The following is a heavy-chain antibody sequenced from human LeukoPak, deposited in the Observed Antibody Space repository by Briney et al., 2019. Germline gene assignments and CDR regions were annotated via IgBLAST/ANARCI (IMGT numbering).Heavy chain of an antibody. Sequence: PGGSLRLSCAASGFTFSSYWMHWVRQDPGKGLVWVSRIKSDGSITSYADSVKGRFTISRDNAKNTLYLQMNSLRAEDTAVYYCARDVRQWLVLDYWGQGTLVTVSS. CDR3: ARDVRQWLVLDY. CDR2: IKSDGSIT. V-gene: IGHV3-74*01. CDR1: GFTFSSYW. D-gene: IGHD6-19*01. J-gene: IGHJ4*02.